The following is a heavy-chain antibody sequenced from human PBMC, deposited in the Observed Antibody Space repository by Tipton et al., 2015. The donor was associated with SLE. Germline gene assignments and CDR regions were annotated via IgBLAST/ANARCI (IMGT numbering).Heavy chain of an antibody. Sequence: TLSLTCAVSGYSISSGYYWGWIRQPPGKGLEWIGSINHSGSTNYNPSLKSRVTISVDTSKNQFSLKLSSVTAADTAVYYCARARVPYSSSAFRHWGQGTLVTVSS. V-gene: IGHV4-38-2*01. CDR1: GYSISSGYY. D-gene: IGHD6-13*01. J-gene: IGHJ1*01. CDR2: INHSGST. CDR3: ARARVPYSSSAFRH.